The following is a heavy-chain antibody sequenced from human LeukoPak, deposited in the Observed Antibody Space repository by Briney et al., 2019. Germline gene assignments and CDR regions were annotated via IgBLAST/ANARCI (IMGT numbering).Heavy chain of an antibody. CDR1: GGSISSYY. V-gene: IGHV4-59*01. CDR2: IYYGGST. D-gene: IGHD3-22*01. Sequence: SETLSLTCTVSGGSISSYYWSWIRQPPGKGLEWIGYIYYGGSTNYNPSLKSRVTISVDTSKNQFSLKLSSVTAADTAVYYCARVNDSSGYYDIDYWGQGTLVTVSS. CDR3: ARVNDSSGYYDIDY. J-gene: IGHJ4*02.